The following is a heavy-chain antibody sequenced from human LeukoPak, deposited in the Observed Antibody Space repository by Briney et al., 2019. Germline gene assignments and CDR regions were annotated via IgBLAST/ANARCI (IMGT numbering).Heavy chain of an antibody. CDR2: ISSSSSTI. CDR3: AKSSSSSGYPYFDY. V-gene: IGHV3-48*01. D-gene: IGHD3-22*01. J-gene: IGHJ4*02. Sequence: PGGSLRLSCAASGFTFSSYSVNWVRQAPGKGLEWVSYISSSSSTIYYADSVKGRFTISRDNSKNTLYLQMNSLRAEDTAVYYCAKSSSSSGYPYFDYWGQGTLVTVSS. CDR1: GFTFSSYS.